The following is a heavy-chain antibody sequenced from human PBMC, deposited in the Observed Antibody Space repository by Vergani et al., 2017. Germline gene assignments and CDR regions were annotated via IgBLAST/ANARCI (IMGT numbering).Heavy chain of an antibody. D-gene: IGHD3-10*01. CDR1: GWSFSGYY. J-gene: IGHJ4*02. CDR2: INHSGST. V-gene: IGHV4-34*01. CDR3: ARGYYYGTFDY. Sequence: QVQLQQWGAGLLKPSETLSLTCAVYGWSFSGYYWSWIRQPPGKGLGLIGEINHSGSTNYNPSLKSRVTISVDTSKNQFSLKLSSVTAADPAVYYCARGYYYGTFDYWGQGTLVTVSS.